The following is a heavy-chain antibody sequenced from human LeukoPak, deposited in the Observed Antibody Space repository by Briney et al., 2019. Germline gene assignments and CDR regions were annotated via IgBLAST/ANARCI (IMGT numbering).Heavy chain of an antibody. Sequence: GASVKVSCKASGGTFSSSAISWVRQAPGQGLEWMGRIIPILGIANYAQKFQGRVTITADKSTSTAYMELSSLRSEDTAVYYCARVWEYGSGIHHFDYWGQGTLVTVSS. V-gene: IGHV1-69*04. J-gene: IGHJ4*02. CDR2: IIPILGIA. CDR1: GGTFSSSA. D-gene: IGHD3-10*01. CDR3: ARVWEYGSGIHHFDY.